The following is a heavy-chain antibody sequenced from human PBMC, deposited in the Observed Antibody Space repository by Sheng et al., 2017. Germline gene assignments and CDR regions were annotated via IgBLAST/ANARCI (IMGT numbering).Heavy chain of an antibody. V-gene: IGHV1-69*04. J-gene: IGHJ5*02. CDR3: ARVGQTGTTCWFDP. Sequence: QVQLVQSGAEVKKPGSSVKVSCKASGGTFSRYAISWVRQAPGQGLEWMGGIIPILGIANYAQKFQGRVTITADKSTSTAYMELSSLRSEDTAVYYCARVGQTGTTCWFDPWGQGTLVTVSS. CDR1: GGTFSRYA. D-gene: IGHD1-7*01. CDR2: IIPILGIA.